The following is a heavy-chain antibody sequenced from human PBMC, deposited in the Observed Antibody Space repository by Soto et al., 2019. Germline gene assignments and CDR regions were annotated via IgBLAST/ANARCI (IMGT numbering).Heavy chain of an antibody. D-gene: IGHD3-10*01. CDR3: ARDREDGSGTKYNWFDS. CDR2: TIPIFDTP. V-gene: IGHV1-69*13. Sequence: ASVKVSCKASGGTFGNLGISWLRQAPGQGLEWMGGTIPIFDTPHYAEKFRDRLTITADATSTAYMELTSLSSEDTATYYCARDREDGSGTKYNWFDSWGQGTLVTVSS. J-gene: IGHJ5*01. CDR1: GGTFGNLG.